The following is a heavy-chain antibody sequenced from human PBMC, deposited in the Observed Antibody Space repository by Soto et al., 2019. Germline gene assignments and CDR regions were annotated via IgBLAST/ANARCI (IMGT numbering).Heavy chain of an antibody. V-gene: IGHV3-23*01. J-gene: IGHJ6*02. D-gene: IGHD2-2*01. CDR3: AKDLYPYYYYYGMDV. CDR1: GFTFSSYA. CDR2: ISGSGGST. Sequence: EVQLLESGGGLVQPGGSLRLSCAASGFTFSSYAMSWVRQAPGKGLEWVSAISGSGGSTYYADSVKGRFTISRDNSKNTLYLQMNSLRAEDTAVYYCAKDLYPYYYYYGMDVWDQGTTVTVSS.